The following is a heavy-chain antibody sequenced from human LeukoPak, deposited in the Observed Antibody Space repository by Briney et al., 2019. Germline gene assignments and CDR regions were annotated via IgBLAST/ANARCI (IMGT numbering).Heavy chain of an antibody. CDR2: VCHSGSS. J-gene: IGHJ4*02. Sequence: SETLSLTCSVSGYSISSHYCWGWIRQPPGKGLEWIGSVCHSGSSFYNPSLKSRFAISIDSSKNEFSLKLNSLTAADTAVYHCARVLGGSYIGGSFYYFDYWGQGTLVTVSS. CDR1: GYSISSHYC. D-gene: IGHD1-26*01. V-gene: IGHV4-38-2*02. CDR3: ARVLGGSYIGGSFYYFDY.